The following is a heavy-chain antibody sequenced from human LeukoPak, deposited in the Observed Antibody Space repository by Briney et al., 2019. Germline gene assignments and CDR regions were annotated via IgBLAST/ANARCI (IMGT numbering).Heavy chain of an antibody. Sequence: PGGSLRLSCAASGFTFSSYAMSWVRQAPGRGLEWVSAISGSGGSTYYADSVKGRFTISRDNSKNTLYLQMNSLGAEDTAVYYCAKDRLRIAVAGTSGGLDPWGQGTLVTVSS. J-gene: IGHJ5*02. CDR3: AKDRLRIAVAGTSGGLDP. V-gene: IGHV3-23*01. CDR2: ISGSGGST. CDR1: GFTFSSYA. D-gene: IGHD6-19*01.